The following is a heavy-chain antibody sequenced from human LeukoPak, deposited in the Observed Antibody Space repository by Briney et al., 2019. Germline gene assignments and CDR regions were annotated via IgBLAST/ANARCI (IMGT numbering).Heavy chain of an antibody. J-gene: IGHJ4*02. CDR3: AKDSSPFIVVVPAAIWH. Sequence: AGGSLRLSCAASGFTFSSYAMSWVRQAPGKGLEWVGRIKSKTDGGTTDYAAPVKGRFTISRDDSKNTLYLQMNSLRAEDTAVYYCAKDSSPFIVVVPAAIWHWGQGTLVTVSA. CDR2: IKSKTDGGTT. CDR1: GFTFSSYA. D-gene: IGHD2-2*02. V-gene: IGHV3-15*01.